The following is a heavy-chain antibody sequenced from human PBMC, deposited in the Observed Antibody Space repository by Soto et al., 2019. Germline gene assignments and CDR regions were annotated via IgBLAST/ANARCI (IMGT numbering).Heavy chain of an antibody. V-gene: IGHV3-23*01. Sequence: PGGSLRLSCAASGFTFSSYSMGWVRQGPWKGLEWVAVVSIGGSTHYADSVRGRFTISRDNSKNTLSLQMNSLTAEDTAVYFCAKRRGAGGHFDYWGQGDLFTFCS. CDR1: GFTFSSYS. D-gene: IGHD2-15*01. CDR2: VSIGGST. CDR3: AKRRGAGGHFDY. J-gene: IGHJ4*02.